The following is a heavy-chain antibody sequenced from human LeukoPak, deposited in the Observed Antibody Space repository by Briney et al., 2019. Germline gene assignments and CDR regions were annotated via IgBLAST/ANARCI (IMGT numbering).Heavy chain of an antibody. J-gene: IGHJ5*02. V-gene: IGHV3-66*01. Sequence: PGGSLRLSCAASGFTVSTNYMSWVRQALGKGLEWVSVIYSGGSTNYADSVKGRFTISRDNSKNTLYLQMNSLRAEDTAVYYCARGQRRLLWFGEILDWFDPWGQGTLVTVSS. CDR2: IYSGGST. CDR1: GFTVSTNY. CDR3: ARGQRRLLWFGEILDWFDP. D-gene: IGHD3-10*01.